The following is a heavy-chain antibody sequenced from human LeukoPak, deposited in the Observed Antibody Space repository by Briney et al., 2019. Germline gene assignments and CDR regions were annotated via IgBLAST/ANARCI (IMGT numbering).Heavy chain of an antibody. D-gene: IGHD2-15*01. J-gene: IGHJ4*02. CDR2: LYYSGST. V-gene: IGHV4-39*01. CDR1: GGSISSSTYY. CDR3: ARRGSGGSYPFDY. Sequence: PSETLSLTCTVSGGSISSSTYYWGWIRQPPGKALEWIGNLYYSGSTYYNPSLKSRVTISVDTSKNQFSLKLSSVTAADTAVYYCARRGSGGSYPFDYWGQGTLVTVSS.